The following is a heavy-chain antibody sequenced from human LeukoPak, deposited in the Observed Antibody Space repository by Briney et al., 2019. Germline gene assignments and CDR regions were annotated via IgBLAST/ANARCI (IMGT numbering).Heavy chain of an antibody. CDR3: ARENVLYCGGDCATYAFDI. J-gene: IGHJ3*02. Sequence: SETLSLTCTASGGSISSYYGSWIRQPAGKGLEWIGRIYTSGSTNYNPSLKSRVTMSVDTSKNQFSLKLSSVTAADTAVYYCARENVLYCGGDCATYAFDIWGQGTMVTVSS. D-gene: IGHD2-21*02. V-gene: IGHV4-4*07. CDR1: GGSISSYY. CDR2: IYTSGST.